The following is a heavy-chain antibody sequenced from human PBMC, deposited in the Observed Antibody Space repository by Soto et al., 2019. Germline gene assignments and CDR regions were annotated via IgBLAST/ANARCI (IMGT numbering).Heavy chain of an antibody. CDR1: GGSISSSSYY. V-gene: IGHV4-39*01. CDR3: ALSSFELEPKTKKYYYYGMDV. CDR2: IYYSGST. D-gene: IGHD1-1*01. Sequence: QLQLQESGPGLVKPSETLSLTCTVSGGSISSSSYYWGWIRQPPGKGLEWIGSIYYSGSTYYNPSLKSRVTISVDTSKNQFSLKLSSVTAADTAVYYCALSSFELEPKTKKYYYYGMDVWGQGTTVTVSS. J-gene: IGHJ6*02.